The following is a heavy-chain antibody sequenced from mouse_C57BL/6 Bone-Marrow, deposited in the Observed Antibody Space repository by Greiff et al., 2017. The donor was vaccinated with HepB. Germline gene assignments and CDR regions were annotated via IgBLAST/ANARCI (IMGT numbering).Heavy chain of an antibody. J-gene: IGHJ4*01. D-gene: IGHD4-1*01. Sequence: QVQLQQPGAELVKPGASVKLSCKASGYTFTSYWMHWVKQRPGQGLEWIGMIHPNSCSTNYNEKFKSKATLTVDKSSSTAYMQLSSLTSEDSAVYYCASLTGTFAMDYWGQGTSVTVSS. CDR1: GYTFTSYW. CDR2: IHPNSCST. CDR3: ASLTGTFAMDY. V-gene: IGHV1-64*01.